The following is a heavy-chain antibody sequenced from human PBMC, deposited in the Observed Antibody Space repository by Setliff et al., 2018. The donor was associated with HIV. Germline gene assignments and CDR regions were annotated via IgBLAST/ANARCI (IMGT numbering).Heavy chain of an antibody. D-gene: IGHD3-22*01. Sequence: GESLKISCKGSGYSFTSYWIGWVRQMPGKGLEWMGIIHPADSNTRYSPSFQGQVTISVDKSISTAYLQWSSLKASDTAMYYCASPYSSDAFDIWGQGTMVTVSS. J-gene: IGHJ3*02. CDR2: IHPADSNT. CDR1: GYSFTSYW. V-gene: IGHV5-51*06. CDR3: ASPYSSDAFDI.